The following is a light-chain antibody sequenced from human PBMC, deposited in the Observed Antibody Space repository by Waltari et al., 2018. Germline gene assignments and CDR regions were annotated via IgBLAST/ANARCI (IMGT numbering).Light chain of an antibody. V-gene: IGKV3-20*01. Sequence: EVVLTQSPGTLSLSPGERATLSCRASQSVDSDFFAWYQQKPGQPPKLLIFGASSRAAGIPDRFSGTGSGTDFSLTINRLEPEDFAVYYCQQHRSFTFGQGTRLEI. CDR2: GAS. CDR1: QSVDSDF. CDR3: QQHRSFT. J-gene: IGKJ5*01.